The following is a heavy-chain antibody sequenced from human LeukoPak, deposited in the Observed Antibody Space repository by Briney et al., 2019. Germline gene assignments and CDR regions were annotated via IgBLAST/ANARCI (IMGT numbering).Heavy chain of an antibody. Sequence: GGSLRLSCAASGFTFSSYAMSWVRQAPGRGLEWVSAISGSGGSTYYADSVKGRFTISRDNSKNTLYLQMNSLRAEDTAVYYCAKSPSRGIAARTDYWGQGTLVTVSS. CDR3: AKSPSRGIAARTDY. CDR2: ISGSGGST. J-gene: IGHJ4*02. CDR1: GFTFSSYA. D-gene: IGHD6-6*01. V-gene: IGHV3-23*01.